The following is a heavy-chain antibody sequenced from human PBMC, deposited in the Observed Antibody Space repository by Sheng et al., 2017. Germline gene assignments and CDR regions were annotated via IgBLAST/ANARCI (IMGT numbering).Heavy chain of an antibody. J-gene: IGHJ4*02. CDR1: GFTFSSYG. D-gene: IGHD6-13*01. Sequence: QVQLVESGGGVVQPGRSLRLSCAASGFTFSSYGMHWVRQAPGKGLEWVAVIWYDGSNKYYADSVKGRFTISRDNSKNTLYLQMNSLRAEDTAVYYCAREAPREAAYFDYWGQGTLV. V-gene: IGHV3-33*01. CDR3: AREAPREAAYFDY. CDR2: IWYDGSNK.